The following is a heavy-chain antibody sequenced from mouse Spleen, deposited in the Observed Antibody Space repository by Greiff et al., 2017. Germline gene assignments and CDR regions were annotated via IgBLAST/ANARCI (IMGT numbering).Heavy chain of an antibody. CDR2: IYPRDGST. J-gene: IGHJ4*01. CDR1: GYTFTSYD. D-gene: IGHD1-2*01. Sequence: QVQLKQSGPELVKPGASVKLSCKASGYTFTSYDINWVKQRPGQGLEWIGWIYPRDGSTKYNEKFKGKATLTVDTSSSTAYMELHSLTSEDSAVYFCARYGYGYAMDYWGQGTSVTVSS. CDR3: ARYGYGYAMDY. V-gene: IGHV1-85*01.